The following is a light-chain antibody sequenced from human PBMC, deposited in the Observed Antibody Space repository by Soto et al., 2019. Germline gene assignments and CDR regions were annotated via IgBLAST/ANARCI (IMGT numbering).Light chain of an antibody. V-gene: IGKV3-15*01. CDR2: GAA. J-gene: IGKJ4*01. CDR1: QSISND. CDR3: RQYDNWPSLT. Sequence: ETVMVQFPATLSVSPGERATLSCRASQSISNDLAWYQQKPGQALRLIIYGAATRVTGIPTRFSGSGSGTNVIPTISSRQSEDFAGYYCRQYDNWPSLTFGRGTKVEIK.